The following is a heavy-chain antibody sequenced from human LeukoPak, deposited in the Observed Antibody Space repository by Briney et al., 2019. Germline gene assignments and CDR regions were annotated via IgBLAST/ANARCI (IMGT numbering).Heavy chain of an antibody. CDR2: ISSSSSYI. D-gene: IGHD3-10*01. V-gene: IGHV3-21*01. CDR3: ARVATMVRGVTRGNFDY. J-gene: IGHJ4*02. Sequence: PGGSLRLSCAASGFTFSSYSMNWVRQAPGKGLEWVSSISSSSSYIYYADSVKGRFTISRDNAKNSLYLQMNSLRAEDTAVYYCARVATMVRGVTRGNFDYWGQGTLVTVSS. CDR1: GFTFSSYS.